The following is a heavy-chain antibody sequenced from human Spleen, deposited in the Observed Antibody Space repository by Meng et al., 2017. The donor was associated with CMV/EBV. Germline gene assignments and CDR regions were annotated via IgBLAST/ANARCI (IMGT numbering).Heavy chain of an antibody. CDR3: AKDRNRSYYYGMDV. CDR1: GFTFSNAW. V-gene: IGHV3-15*01. CDR2: IKSKTDGGTT. Sequence: GESLKISCAASGFTFSNAWMSWVRQAPGKGLEWVGRIKSKTDGGTTDYAAPVKGRFIISRDDSKNTLYLQMNSLRAEDTAVYYCAKDRNRSYYYGMDVWGQGTTVTVSS. D-gene: IGHD1-14*01. J-gene: IGHJ6*02.